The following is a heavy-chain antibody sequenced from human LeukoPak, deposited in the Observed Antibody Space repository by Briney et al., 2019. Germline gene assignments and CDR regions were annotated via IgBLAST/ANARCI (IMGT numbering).Heavy chain of an antibody. Sequence: PGGSLRLSCAASGFTFSNYAMSWVRQAPGKGLEWVSGISWNSGSIGYADSVKGRFTISRDNAKNSLYLQMNSLRAEDTALYYCAKDIAAAGTEYAFDIWGQGTMVTVSS. D-gene: IGHD6-13*01. J-gene: IGHJ3*02. CDR3: AKDIAAAGTEYAFDI. V-gene: IGHV3-9*01. CDR2: ISWNSGSI. CDR1: GFTFSNYA.